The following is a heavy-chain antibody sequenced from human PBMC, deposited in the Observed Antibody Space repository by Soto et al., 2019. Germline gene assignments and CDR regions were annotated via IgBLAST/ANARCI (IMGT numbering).Heavy chain of an antibody. D-gene: IGHD3-3*01. J-gene: IGHJ6*02. Sequence: PGESLKISCKGSGYSFTSYWIGWVRQMPGKGLEWMGIIYPGDSDTRYSPSFQGQVTISADKSISTAYLQWSSLKASDTAMYYCARQEWLFSDYYYGMDVWGQGTTVTVSS. V-gene: IGHV5-51*01. CDR2: IYPGDSDT. CDR3: ARQEWLFSDYYYGMDV. CDR1: GYSFTSYW.